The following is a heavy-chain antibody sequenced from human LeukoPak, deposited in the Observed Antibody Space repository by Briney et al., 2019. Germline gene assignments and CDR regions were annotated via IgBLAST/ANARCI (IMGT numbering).Heavy chain of an antibody. V-gene: IGHV4-39*01. CDR1: GASISSSSYY. CDR2: IYYSGST. Sequence: PSETLSLTCTVSGASISSSSYYWGWIRQPPGKGLEWIGSIYYSGSTYYNPSLKSRVTLSVDTSKNQLSLKLRSVTAANTAVYYGARHTKDSSGYVGGAFDIWGQGTMVTVSS. J-gene: IGHJ3*02. CDR3: ARHTKDSSGYVGGAFDI. D-gene: IGHD3-22*01.